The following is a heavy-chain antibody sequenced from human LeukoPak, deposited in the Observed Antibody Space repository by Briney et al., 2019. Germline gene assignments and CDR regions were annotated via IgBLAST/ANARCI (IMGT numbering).Heavy chain of an antibody. Sequence: GASVKVSCKASGYTFTGDYMHWVRQAPGQGLEWMGWINPNSGGTKYSQKSQGRVTMTRDTSISTAYMELSRLRSDDTAVYYCARPVSGDGTAAAQFDYWGQGTLVTVSS. CDR3: ARPVSGDGTAAAQFDY. J-gene: IGHJ4*02. V-gene: IGHV1-2*02. CDR1: GYTFTGDY. CDR2: INPNSGGT. D-gene: IGHD6-13*01.